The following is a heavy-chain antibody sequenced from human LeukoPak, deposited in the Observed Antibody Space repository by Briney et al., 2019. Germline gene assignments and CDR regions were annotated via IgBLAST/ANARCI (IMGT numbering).Heavy chain of an antibody. J-gene: IGHJ4*02. CDR3: AREVGYYYGSGSYYNGAAPPPDDY. Sequence: ASVKVSCTASGYTFTSYAMNWVRRAPGQGLKWMGWINTNTGNPTYAQGFTGRFVFSLDTSVSTAYLQISSLKAEDTAVYYCAREVGYYYGSGSYYNGAAPPPDDYWGQGTLVTVSS. CDR2: INTNTGNP. V-gene: IGHV7-4-1*02. CDR1: GYTFTSYA. D-gene: IGHD3-10*01.